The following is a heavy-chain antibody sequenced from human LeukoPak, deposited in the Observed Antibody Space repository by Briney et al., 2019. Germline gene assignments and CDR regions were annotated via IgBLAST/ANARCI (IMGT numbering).Heavy chain of an antibody. Sequence: GGSLRLSCTASGFTFGDYAMSWVRQAPGKGLEWVGFIRNKADGGTTEYVASVKGRFTISRDDSKSIAYLQMNSLKTEDTAVYYCTRVGQRVSYGSGIPKWWGQGTLVTVSS. CDR3: TRVGQRVSYGSGIPKW. D-gene: IGHD3-10*01. CDR1: GFTFGDYA. V-gene: IGHV3-49*04. J-gene: IGHJ4*02. CDR2: IRNKADGGTT.